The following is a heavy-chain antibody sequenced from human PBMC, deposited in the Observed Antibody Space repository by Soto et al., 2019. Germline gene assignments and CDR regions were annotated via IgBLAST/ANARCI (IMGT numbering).Heavy chain of an antibody. CDR2: INHSGSI. Sequence: PSETLSLTCAVYGGSFSGYYWSWIRQPPGKGLEWIGEINHSGSINYNPSLKSRVTISVDTSKNQFSLKLSSVTAADTAVYYCAGRYCSTTNCPRAFDIWGQGTMVTVSS. V-gene: IGHV4-34*01. J-gene: IGHJ3*02. CDR1: GGSFSGYY. D-gene: IGHD2-2*01. CDR3: AGRYCSTTNCPRAFDI.